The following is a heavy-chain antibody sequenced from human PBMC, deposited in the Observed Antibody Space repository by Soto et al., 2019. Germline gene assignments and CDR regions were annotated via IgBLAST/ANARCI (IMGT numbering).Heavy chain of an antibody. J-gene: IGHJ4*02. Sequence: QVQLQESGPGLVKPSETLSLTCPVSGGSIILYYWSWIRQPPGKGLEWIGYIYFGGTTKYNPSLKRRVSMSVDTSKNQFSLKLTSVTAADTAVYYCARLGGFFQALDSWGQGTLVTVSS. V-gene: IGHV4-59*08. CDR1: GGSIILYY. D-gene: IGHD2-15*01. CDR3: ARLGGFFQALDS. CDR2: IYFGGTT.